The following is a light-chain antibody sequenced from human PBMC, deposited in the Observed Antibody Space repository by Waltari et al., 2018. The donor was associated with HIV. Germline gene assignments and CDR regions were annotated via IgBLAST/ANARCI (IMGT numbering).Light chain of an antibody. CDR1: RSHIGGNT. Sequence: QSVLTQPPSASGTPGQRVTISFSRSRSHIGGNTVSLYHQVPGTAPKVLIYSNDDRPSGVPDRFSGSKSGTSASLAISGLQSEDEADYYGATWDDSLNGWVFGGGTKVTVL. J-gene: IGLJ3*02. V-gene: IGLV1-44*01. CDR3: ATWDDSLNGWV. CDR2: SND.